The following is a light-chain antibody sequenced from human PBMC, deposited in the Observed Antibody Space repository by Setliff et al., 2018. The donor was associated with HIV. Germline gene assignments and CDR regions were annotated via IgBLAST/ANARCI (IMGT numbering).Light chain of an antibody. Sequence: DIQMTQSPSTLSASVGDRVTITCRASQSIGSWLAWYQQKPGKVPQLLIYKASTLESGVPSRFSGSGSGTEFTLTISSLQPDDLATYYCQQYYLYWTFGQGTKVDIK. CDR3: QQYYLYWT. J-gene: IGKJ1*01. V-gene: IGKV1-5*03. CDR2: KAS. CDR1: QSIGSW.